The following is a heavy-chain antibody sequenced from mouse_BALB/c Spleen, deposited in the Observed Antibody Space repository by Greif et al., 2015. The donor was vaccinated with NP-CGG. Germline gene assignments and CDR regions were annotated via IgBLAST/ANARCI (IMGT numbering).Heavy chain of an antibody. Sequence: EVQGVESGGGLVQPGGSRKLSCAASGFTFSSFGMHWVRQAPEKGLEWVAYISSGSSTIYYADTVKGRFTISRDNPKNTLFLQMTSLRSEDTAMYYCARAITTRGYFDYWGQGTTLTVSS. CDR1: GFTFSSFG. D-gene: IGHD2-4*01. V-gene: IGHV5-17*02. J-gene: IGHJ2*01. CDR2: ISSGSSTI. CDR3: ARAITTRGYFDY.